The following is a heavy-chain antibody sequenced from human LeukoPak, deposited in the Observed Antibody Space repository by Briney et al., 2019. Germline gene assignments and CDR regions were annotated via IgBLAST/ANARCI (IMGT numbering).Heavy chain of an antibody. CDR1: GYTFTSYG. CDR3: AGPTTGVSDAFDI. V-gene: IGHV1-18*01. D-gene: IGHD1-14*01. Sequence: ASVKVSCKASGYTFTSYGISWVRQAPGQGLEWMGWISAYNGNTNYAQKLRGRVTMTTDTSTSTAYMELRSLRSDDTAVYYCAGPTTGVSDAFDIWGQGTMVTVSS. J-gene: IGHJ3*02. CDR2: ISAYNGNT.